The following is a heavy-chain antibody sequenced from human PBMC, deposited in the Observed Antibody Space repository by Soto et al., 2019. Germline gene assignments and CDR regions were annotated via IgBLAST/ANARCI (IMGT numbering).Heavy chain of an antibody. CDR3: ARVTQLDLNDY. CDR2: ISSSSSYI. V-gene: IGHV3-21*01. D-gene: IGHD6-13*01. J-gene: IGHJ4*02. CDR1: GFTFSSYS. Sequence: EVQLVESGGGLVKPGGSLRLSCAASGFTFSSYSMNWVRQAPGKGLEWVSSISSSSSYIYYADSVKGRFTISRDNAKNALYLQMNSLRAEDTAVYYCARVTQLDLNDYWGQGTLVTVSS.